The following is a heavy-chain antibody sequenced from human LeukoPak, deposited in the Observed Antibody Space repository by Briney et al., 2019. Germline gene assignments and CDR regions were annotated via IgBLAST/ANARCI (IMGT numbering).Heavy chain of an antibody. CDR3: AKDPASSSSWYSGNWFDP. J-gene: IGHJ5*02. D-gene: IGHD6-13*01. V-gene: IGHV4-38-2*02. CDR1: GYSISSGYY. CDR2: IYTSGST. Sequence: SETLSLTCTVSGYSISSGYYWGWIRQPPGKGLEWIGRIYTSGSTNYNPSLKSRVTISVDTSKNQFSLKLSSVTTADTAVYYCAKDPASSSSWYSGNWFDPWGQGTLVTVSS.